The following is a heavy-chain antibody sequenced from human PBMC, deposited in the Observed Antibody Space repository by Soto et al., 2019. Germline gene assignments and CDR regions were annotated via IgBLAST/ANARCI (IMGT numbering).Heavy chain of an antibody. CDR2: ISDGDTFI. Sequence: EVNLVESGGGLVQPGGSLRLSCSASGFIFSDYTMNWVRQAPGKGLEWVSSISDGDTFIYYADSLRGRFTISRDSAKNSVFLQMHSLRAEDSGVYFCAREDTAMVDNSYFYYGMDVWGQGTTVTVSS. CDR1: GFIFSDYT. J-gene: IGHJ6*02. CDR3: AREDTAMVDNSYFYYGMDV. D-gene: IGHD5-18*01. V-gene: IGHV3-21*06.